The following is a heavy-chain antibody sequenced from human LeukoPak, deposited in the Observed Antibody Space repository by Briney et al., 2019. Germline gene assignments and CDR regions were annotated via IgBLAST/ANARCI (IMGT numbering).Heavy chain of an antibody. CDR3: AREMYSGMYNDAFDI. D-gene: IGHD1-26*01. CDR2: VNSDGSWT. CDR1: GNYW. J-gene: IGHJ3*02. V-gene: IGHV3-74*01. Sequence: PGGSLRLSCAASGNYWMHWVRQAPGKGLVWVSHVNSDGSWTTYADSVKGRFTISRDNSKNTLYLQMNNLRAEDTAMYYCAREMYSGMYNDAFDIWGQGTKVTVSS.